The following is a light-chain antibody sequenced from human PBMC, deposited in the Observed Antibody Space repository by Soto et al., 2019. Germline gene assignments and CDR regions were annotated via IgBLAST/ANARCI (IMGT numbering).Light chain of an antibody. J-gene: IGKJ2*01. CDR3: QHYGSSPTEVT. CDR1: QSVSSTH. Sequence: VLTQSAGTLSLSPGERATLSCRASQSVSSTHLAWYQQKPGQAPRLLIYRASRRATGIPDRFSGSGSGTDFTLTINSLEPEDFAVYYCQHYGSSPTEVTFGQGTKLEI. V-gene: IGKV3-20*01. CDR2: RAS.